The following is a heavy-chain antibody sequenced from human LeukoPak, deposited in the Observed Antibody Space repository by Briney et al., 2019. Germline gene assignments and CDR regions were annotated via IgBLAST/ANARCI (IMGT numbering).Heavy chain of an antibody. V-gene: IGHV1-2*02. Sequence: GASVKVSCKASGYTFTGYYMHWVRQAPGQGLEWMGWINPNSGGTNYAQKFQGRVTMTRDTSISTAYMELSRLRSDDTAVYYCARTGTSGSYDYYYMDVWGKGTTVTVSS. J-gene: IGHJ6*03. D-gene: IGHD1-26*01. CDR1: GYTFTGYY. CDR3: ARTGTSGSYDYYYMDV. CDR2: INPNSGGT.